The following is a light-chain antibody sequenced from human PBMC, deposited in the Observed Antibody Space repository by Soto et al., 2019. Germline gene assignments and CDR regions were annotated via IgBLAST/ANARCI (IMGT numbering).Light chain of an antibody. V-gene: IGKV3-11*01. Sequence: EIVLSQSPATLSLSPGERATLSCRASQSVASYLAWYQQKPGQAPRLLIYDAYNRATGIPPRFSGSGSGTDFTLTISSLEPEDFAVYYCQQRSNWPPLTFGGGTKVDI. CDR1: QSVASY. J-gene: IGKJ4*01. CDR3: QQRSNWPPLT. CDR2: DAY.